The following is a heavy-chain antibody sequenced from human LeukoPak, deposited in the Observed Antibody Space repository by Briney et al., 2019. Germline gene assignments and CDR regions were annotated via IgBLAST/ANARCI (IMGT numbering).Heavy chain of an antibody. Sequence: PSETLSLTCIVSNGSISNYYWSWIRQPPGKGLEWIGDVYYSGTTNYNPSLKSRVTISVDTSKIQFSLKLSSVTAADTAVYYCARLLGDYASFDYWGQGILVTVSS. V-gene: IGHV4-59*01. D-gene: IGHD4-17*01. CDR1: NGSISNYY. CDR3: ARLLGDYASFDY. J-gene: IGHJ4*02. CDR2: VYYSGTT.